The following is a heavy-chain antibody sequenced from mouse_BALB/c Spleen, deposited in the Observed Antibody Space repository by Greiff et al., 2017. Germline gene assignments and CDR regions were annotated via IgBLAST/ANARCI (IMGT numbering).Heavy chain of an antibody. CDR3: AAKDYYSMDY. CDR1: GYAFSSYW. CDR2: IYPGDGDT. J-gene: IGHJ4*01. Sequence: VKLMESGAELVRPGSSVKISCKASGYAFSSYWMNWVKQRPGQGLGWIGQIYPGDGDTNYNGKFKGKATLTADKASSTAYMQLSSLTSEDSAVYFCAAKDYYSMDYWGQGTSVTVSS. V-gene: IGHV1-80*01.